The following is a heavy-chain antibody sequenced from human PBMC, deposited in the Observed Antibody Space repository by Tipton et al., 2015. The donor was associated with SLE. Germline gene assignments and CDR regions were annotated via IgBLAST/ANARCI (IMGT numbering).Heavy chain of an antibody. V-gene: IGHV4-4*08. D-gene: IGHD3-10*01. CDR2: IYTSGST. J-gene: IGHJ3*02. CDR1: GGPISSYY. Sequence: LRLSCTVSGGPISSYYWSWIRQPPGKGLEWVGYIYTSGSTSYNPSLKSRVTISVDTSKNQFSLKLSSVTAADTAVYYCARTRGSGGDAFDIWGQGTMVTVSS. CDR3: ARTRGSGGDAFDI.